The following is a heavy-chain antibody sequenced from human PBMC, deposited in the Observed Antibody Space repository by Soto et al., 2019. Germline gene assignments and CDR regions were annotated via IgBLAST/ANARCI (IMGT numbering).Heavy chain of an antibody. Sequence: ETLSLTGAVYGASFSVYYWSWIRQPPGKGLEWIGEINHSGSTNYNPSLKSRVTISVDTSKNQFSLKLSSVTAADTAVYYCARSGYSRSWYYSHGKGMDVWGQGTTVTVSS. CDR1: GASFSVYY. CDR3: ARSGYSRSWYYSHGKGMDV. J-gene: IGHJ6*02. V-gene: IGHV4-34*01. CDR2: INHSGST. D-gene: IGHD6-13*01.